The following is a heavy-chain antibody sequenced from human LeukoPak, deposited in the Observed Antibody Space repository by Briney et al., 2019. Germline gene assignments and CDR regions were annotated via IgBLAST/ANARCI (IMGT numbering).Heavy chain of an antibody. Sequence: GGSLRLSCVASGFTVRRNYMSWVRQAPGKGLEWVSIIYSDGNTYYADSVKGRFTISTDNSTNTLYLPMTSLRAEDTAVYYSARVDYKKWFDGWGQGTLVTVS. CDR1: GFTVRRNY. CDR3: ARVDYKKWFDG. D-gene: IGHD4-11*01. CDR2: IYSDGNT. J-gene: IGHJ5*02. V-gene: IGHV3-66*01.